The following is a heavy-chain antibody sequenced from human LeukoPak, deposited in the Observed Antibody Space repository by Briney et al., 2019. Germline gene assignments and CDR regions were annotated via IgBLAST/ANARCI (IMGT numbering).Heavy chain of an antibody. CDR2: INPSGGST. V-gene: IGHV1-46*01. Sequence: ASVKVSCKASGYTFTSYYMHWVRQAPGQGLGWMGIINPSGGSTSYAQKFQGRVTMTRDTSTSTVYMELSSLRSEDTAVYYCARNLWFGESSDAFDIWGQGTMVTVSS. J-gene: IGHJ3*02. D-gene: IGHD3-10*01. CDR3: ARNLWFGESSDAFDI. CDR1: GYTFTSYY.